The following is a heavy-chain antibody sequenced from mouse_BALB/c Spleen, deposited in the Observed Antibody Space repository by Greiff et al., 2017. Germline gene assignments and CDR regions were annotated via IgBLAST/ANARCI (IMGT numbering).Heavy chain of an antibody. CDR2: ISSGGGST. Sequence: EVKLVESGGGLVKPGGSLKLSCAASGFAFSSYDMSWVRQTPEKRLEWVAYISSGGGSTYYPDTVKGRFTISRDNAKNTLYLQMSSLKSEDTAMYYCARHLYYYGSGYYYAMDYWGQGTSVTVSS. V-gene: IGHV5-12-1*01. CDR1: GFAFSSYD. D-gene: IGHD1-1*01. J-gene: IGHJ4*01. CDR3: ARHLYYYGSGYYYAMDY.